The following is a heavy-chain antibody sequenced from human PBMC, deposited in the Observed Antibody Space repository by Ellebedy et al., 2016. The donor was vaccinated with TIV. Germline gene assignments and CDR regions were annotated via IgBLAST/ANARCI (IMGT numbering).Heavy chain of an antibody. CDR3: AAPGMTPFPGTGYYRYGMDV. D-gene: IGHD1-14*01. CDR2: VVVCSGNT. Sequence: AASVKVSCKVSDFTFPSSAVQWVRQARGQRLEWIGWVVVCSGNTNYAQKFQERVIITRDVSTTTAYMELSSLRPEDTAVYYCAAPGMTPFPGTGYYRYGMDVWGQGTTVTVSS. CDR1: DFTFPSSA. J-gene: IGHJ6*02. V-gene: IGHV1-58*01.